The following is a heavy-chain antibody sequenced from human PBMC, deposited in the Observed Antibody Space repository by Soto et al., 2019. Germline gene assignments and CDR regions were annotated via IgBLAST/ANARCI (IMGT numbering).Heavy chain of an antibody. CDR1: GFTFSSYA. CDR2: ISGSGST. J-gene: IGHJ4*02. CDR3: AKEKDYDYVWGSYRYTSDY. V-gene: IGHV3-23*01. Sequence: GGSLRLSCAASGFTFSSYAMSWVRQAPGKGLEWVSAISGSGSTFYADSVKGRFTISRDNSKNTLYLQMNSLSAEDTAVYYCAKEKDYDYVWGSYRYTSDYWGQGTLVTVSS. D-gene: IGHD3-16*02.